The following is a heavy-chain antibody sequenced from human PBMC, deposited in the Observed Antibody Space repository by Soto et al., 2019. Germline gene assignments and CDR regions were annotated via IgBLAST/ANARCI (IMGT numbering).Heavy chain of an antibody. CDR3: ARTSRLDY. CDR2: IYHSGST. D-gene: IGHD6-6*01. V-gene: IGHV4-30-2*01. J-gene: IGHJ4*02. CDR1: GGSISSGGYS. Sequence: SETLSLTCAVSGGSISSGGYSWSWIRQPPGKGLEWIGYIYHSGSTYYNTSLKSRVTMSVDTSKNQFSLKLTSVTAADTAIYYCARTSRLDYWGQGTLVTVSS.